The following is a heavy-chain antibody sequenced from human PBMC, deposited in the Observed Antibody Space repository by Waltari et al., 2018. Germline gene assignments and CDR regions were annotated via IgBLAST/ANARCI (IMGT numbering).Heavy chain of an antibody. Sequence: QVQLQESGPGLVKPSETLSLTCTVSGGSISSYYWSWIRQPPGKGLEWIGYIYYRGSTNYNPSLMSRVTISVDTSKNQFSLKLSSVTAADTAVYYCARDPIPTGWGQGTLVTVSS. J-gene: IGHJ4*02. CDR3: ARDPIPTG. CDR1: GGSISSYY. D-gene: IGHD2-2*02. V-gene: IGHV4-59*01. CDR2: IYYRGST.